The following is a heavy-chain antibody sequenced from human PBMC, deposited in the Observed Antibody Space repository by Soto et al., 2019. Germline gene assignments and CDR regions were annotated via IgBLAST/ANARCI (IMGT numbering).Heavy chain of an antibody. V-gene: IGHV3-21*01. CDR2: ITPSSSYM. CDR1: GFTFSSYS. Sequence: EVQLVESGGGRVQPGGSLRLSCAASGFTFSSYSLNWVRQAPGRGLEWVSSITPSSSYMFYADSVKGRFTISRDYAKNSLYLQMNSLRVEDTALYFWAREGRWREFDFGGQGTRFTVSS. CDR3: AREGRWREFDF. J-gene: IGHJ4*02.